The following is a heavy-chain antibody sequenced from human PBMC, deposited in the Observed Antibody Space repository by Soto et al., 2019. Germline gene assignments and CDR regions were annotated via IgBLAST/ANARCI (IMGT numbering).Heavy chain of an antibody. CDR3: ARPPGCSGGSCYNPIDAFDI. D-gene: IGHD2-15*01. J-gene: IGHJ3*02. V-gene: IGHV1-18*01. CDR2: ISAYNGNT. Sequence: ASVKVSCKASGYTFTSYGISWVRQAPGQGLEWMGWISAYNGNTNYAQKLQGRVTMTTDTSTSTAYMELRSLRSDDTAVYYCARPPGCSGGSCYNPIDAFDIWGQGTRVTVSS. CDR1: GYTFTSYG.